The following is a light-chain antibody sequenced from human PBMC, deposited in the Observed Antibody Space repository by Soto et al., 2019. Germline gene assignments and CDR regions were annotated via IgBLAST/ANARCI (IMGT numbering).Light chain of an antibody. CDR1: QGISSY. Sequence: DIQMTQSPSSLSASVGDRVTVTCRASQGISSYLAWYQQKPGKVPKLLIYAASTLQPGVPSRFSGSGSGTDFTLTISSLQPEDVAIYYCQKYDSAASLTFGGGTKVEIK. CDR2: AAS. CDR3: QKYDSAASLT. V-gene: IGKV1-27*01. J-gene: IGKJ4*01.